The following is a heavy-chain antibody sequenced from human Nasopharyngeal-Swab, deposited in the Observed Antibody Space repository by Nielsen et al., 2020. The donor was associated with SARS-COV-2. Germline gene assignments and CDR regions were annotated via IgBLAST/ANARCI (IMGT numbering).Heavy chain of an antibody. CDR2: INIDGSVT. Sequence: GGSLRLSCTASGSTFSSYWMHWVRQVPGKGLVWVSRINIDGSVTDYADSVKGRFTISRDNSKNTLYLQMNSLRAEDTAVYYCARDGLGFDAFDIWGQGTMVTVSS. V-gene: IGHV3-74*01. J-gene: IGHJ3*02. CDR1: GSTFSSYW. D-gene: IGHD3/OR15-3a*01. CDR3: ARDGLGFDAFDI.